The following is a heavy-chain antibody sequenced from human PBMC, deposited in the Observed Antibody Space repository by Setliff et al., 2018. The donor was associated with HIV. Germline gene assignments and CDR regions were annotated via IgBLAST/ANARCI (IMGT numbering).Heavy chain of an antibody. CDR3: ARGVGEYYNFWSGYPAWYFDL. V-gene: IGHV4-39*07. CDR1: GGSVSSGSYH. Sequence: PSETLSLTCTVSGGSVSSGSYHWGWIRQPPGKGLEWIGSIYHSGSTNYNSSLKSRVTISVDKSKNQFSLKLSSVTAADTAVYYCARGVGEYYNFWSGYPAWYFDLWGRGTLVTVS. CDR2: IYHSGST. J-gene: IGHJ2*01. D-gene: IGHD3-3*01.